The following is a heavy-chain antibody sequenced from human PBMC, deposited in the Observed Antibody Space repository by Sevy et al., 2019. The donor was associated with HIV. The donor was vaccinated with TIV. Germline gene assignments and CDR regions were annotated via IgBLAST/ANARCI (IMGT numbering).Heavy chain of an antibody. CDR1: GFTFSNAW. V-gene: IGHV3-15*01. D-gene: IGHD5-12*01. J-gene: IGHJ4*02. CDR2: VKSKTAGGTT. CDR3: ATGAQFSGSVFDY. Sequence: GGSLRLSCAASGFTFSNAWMSWVRQAPGKGLEWVGRVKSKTAGGTTDYPAPVKGRFIISRDDSNNTLYLQMNSLKAEDTAVYYCATGAQFSGSVFDYWGLGTLVTVSS.